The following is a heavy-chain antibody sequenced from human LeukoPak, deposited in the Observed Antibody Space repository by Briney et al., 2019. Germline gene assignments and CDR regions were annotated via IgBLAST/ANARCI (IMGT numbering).Heavy chain of an antibody. CDR2: ISTRSSYI. CDR1: GFALSTNY. CDR3: ARDSEGVTGTTSWFDP. Sequence: GGSLRLSCAASGFALSTNYMNWVRQAPGKGLAWVSSISTRSSYIYYADSVKGRFTIARDNARNSLYLKMNSLRAEDTAVYYCARDSEGVTGTTSWFDPWGQGTLVTVSS. V-gene: IGHV3-21*01. D-gene: IGHD1-7*01. J-gene: IGHJ5*02.